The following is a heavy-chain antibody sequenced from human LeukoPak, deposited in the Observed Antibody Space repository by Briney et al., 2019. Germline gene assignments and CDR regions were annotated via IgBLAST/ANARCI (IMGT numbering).Heavy chain of an antibody. CDR1: GGSFSGYY. CDR3: ARGWEYSSAPLYYFDY. D-gene: IGHD6-6*01. Sequence: PSETLSLTCAVYGGSFSGYYWRGIRQHPGKGLEWIGEINHSGSTNYNPSLKSRATISINTSKNQFSLKLSSVTAADTAVYYCARGWEYSSAPLYYFDYWGQGTLVTVCS. V-gene: IGHV4-34*01. J-gene: IGHJ4*02. CDR2: INHSGST.